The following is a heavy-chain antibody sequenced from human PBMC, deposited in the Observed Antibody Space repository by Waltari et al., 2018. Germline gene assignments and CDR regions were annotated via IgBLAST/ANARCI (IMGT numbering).Heavy chain of an antibody. Sequence: QVQLVQSGAEVKKPGSSVKVSCKASGGTFNSYAISWVRQVPGQGLEWMGGIIPFLVIADYAQKCQGRVTITADESTTTAYMDLSSLRSDDTAVYYCARRSNSDYILDYWGQGTLVTVFS. D-gene: IGHD4-4*01. V-gene: IGHV1-69*12. CDR1: GGTFNSYA. CDR2: IIPFLVIA. J-gene: IGHJ4*02. CDR3: ARRSNSDYILDY.